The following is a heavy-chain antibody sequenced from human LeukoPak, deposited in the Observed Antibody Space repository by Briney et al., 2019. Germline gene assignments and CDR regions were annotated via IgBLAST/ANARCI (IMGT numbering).Heavy chain of an antibody. V-gene: IGHV1-46*01. CDR2: INPSGGST. CDR3: ARVGVYGDYFDY. Sequence: ASVTVSCKASGYTFTSSYLHWVRQAPGQGLEWMGIINPSGGSTSYAQKFQGRVTMTRDMSTSTVYMELSSLRSEDTAVYYCARVGVYGDYFDYWGQGTLVTVSS. CDR1: GYTFTSSY. J-gene: IGHJ4*02. D-gene: IGHD4-17*01.